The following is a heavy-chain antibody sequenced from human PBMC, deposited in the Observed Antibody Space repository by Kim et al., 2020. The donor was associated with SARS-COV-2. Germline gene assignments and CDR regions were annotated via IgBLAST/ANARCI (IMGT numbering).Heavy chain of an antibody. CDR2: IRHYGYEQ. V-gene: IGHV3-30*02. CDR3: EGDRGGRLGMILPV. Sequence: GGSLRLSCAASAFTFSSYGMHWVRQGPGKGLEWLAFIRHYGYEQSYAASVKGRFTISRDNSKNTLCLQMNCLRADDTGVYYCEGDRGGRLGMILPVWGKG. CDR1: AFTFSSYG. J-gene: IGHJ6*03. D-gene: IGHD3-16*01.